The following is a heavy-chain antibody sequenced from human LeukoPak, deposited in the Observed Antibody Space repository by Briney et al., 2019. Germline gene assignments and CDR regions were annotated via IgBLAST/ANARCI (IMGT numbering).Heavy chain of an antibody. Sequence: GGSLRLSCAASGFTFSSYAMSWVRQAPGKGLEWVSAISGSGGSTYYADSVKGRFTISRDNSKNTLYLQMNSLRAEDTAVYYCAKVKRDSSGNYYFDYWGQGTLVTVSS. CDR3: AKVKRDSSGNYYFDY. J-gene: IGHJ4*02. CDR2: ISGSGGST. CDR1: GFTFSSYA. D-gene: IGHD3-22*01. V-gene: IGHV3-23*01.